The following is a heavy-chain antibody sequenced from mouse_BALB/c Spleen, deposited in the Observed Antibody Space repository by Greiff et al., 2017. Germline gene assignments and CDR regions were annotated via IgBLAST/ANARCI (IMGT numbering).Heavy chain of an antibody. CDR3: ARDRVVATDYAMDY. J-gene: IGHJ4*01. Sequence: EVHLVESGGGLVKPGGSLKLSCAASGFTFSDYYMYWVRQTPEKRLEWVATISDGGSYTYYPDSVKGRFTISRDNAKNNLYLQMSSLKSEDTAMYYCARDRVVATDYAMDYWGQGTSVTVSS. V-gene: IGHV5-4*02. CDR1: GFTFSDYY. D-gene: IGHD1-1*01. CDR2: ISDGGSYT.